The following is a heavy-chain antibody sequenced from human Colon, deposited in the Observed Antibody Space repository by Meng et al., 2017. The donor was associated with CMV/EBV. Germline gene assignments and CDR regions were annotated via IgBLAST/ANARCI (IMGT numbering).Heavy chain of an antibody. CDR3: ARDFKSGRP. Sequence: SCVAAGFPFSLFTMHWVRQAPGKGLEWVSSISPSGDYIHYADSLKGRFTISRDNTKNSLFLQMNSLRADDTADYYCARDFKSGRPWGQGTLVTVSS. V-gene: IGHV3-21*06. CDR2: ISPSGDYI. J-gene: IGHJ5*02. CDR1: GFPFSLFT.